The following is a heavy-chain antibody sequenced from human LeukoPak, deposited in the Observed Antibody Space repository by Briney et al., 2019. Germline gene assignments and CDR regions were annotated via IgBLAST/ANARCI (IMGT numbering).Heavy chain of an antibody. J-gene: IGHJ4*02. V-gene: IGHV3-23*01. CDR2: ISGSGGST. CDR3: AKDLIGQLWSTIRLEPYYFDY. CDR1: GFTFSSYA. D-gene: IGHD5-18*01. Sequence: GGSLRLSCAASGFTFSSYAMSWVRQAPGKGLEWVSAISGSGGSTYCADSVKGRLTISRDNSKNTLYLQMNSLRAEDTAVYYCAKDLIGQLWSTIRLEPYYFDYWGQGTWSPSPQ.